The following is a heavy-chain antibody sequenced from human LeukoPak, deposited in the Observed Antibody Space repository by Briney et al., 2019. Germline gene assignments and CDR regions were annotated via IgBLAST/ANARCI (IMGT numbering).Heavy chain of an antibody. V-gene: IGHV4-59*01. CDR1: GGCISTYY. Sequence: SETLSLTCTVSGGCISTYYWSWIRQPPGKGLEWIGYIYYSGSTNYNPSLKSRVTISVDTSKNQFSLNLSSVTAADTAVYYCARGDRGSARSWLDPWGQGTLVTVSS. J-gene: IGHJ5*02. D-gene: IGHD2-15*01. CDR3: ARGDRGSARSWLDP. CDR2: IYYSGST.